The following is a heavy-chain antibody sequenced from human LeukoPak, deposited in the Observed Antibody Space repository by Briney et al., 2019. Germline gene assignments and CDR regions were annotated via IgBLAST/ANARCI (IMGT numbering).Heavy chain of an antibody. Sequence: TASETLSLTCAVYGGSFSGYYWSWIRQPPGKGLEWIGSIYHSGSTYYNPSLKSRVTISVDTSKNQFSLKLSSVTAADTAVYYCASMNRGRYRGATADYWGQGTLVTVSS. J-gene: IGHJ4*02. CDR2: IYHSGST. CDR1: GGSFSGYY. V-gene: IGHV4-34*01. D-gene: IGHD1-26*01. CDR3: ASMNRGRYRGATADY.